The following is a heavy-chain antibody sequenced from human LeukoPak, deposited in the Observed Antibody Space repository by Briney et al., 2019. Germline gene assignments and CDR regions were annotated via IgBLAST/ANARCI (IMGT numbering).Heavy chain of an antibody. V-gene: IGHV4-4*07. CDR2: IYSSGSA. CDR3: AREYGDLDY. D-gene: IGHD4-17*01. CDR1: GGSISGYY. Sequence: SETLSLTCTVSGGSISGYYWSWXXQPXGKGLEWIGRIYSSGSANYNPSLKSRVTMSVDTSNNQFSLKLTSVSAADTAVYYCAREYGDLDYWGQGTLVTVSS. J-gene: IGHJ4*02.